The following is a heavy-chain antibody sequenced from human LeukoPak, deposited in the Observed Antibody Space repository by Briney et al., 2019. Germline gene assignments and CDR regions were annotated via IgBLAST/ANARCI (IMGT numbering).Heavy chain of an antibody. D-gene: IGHD5-18*01. CDR3: ARTFGNNYGDY. Sequence: GGSLRLSCAASGFTFSTYWMHWVRQAPGKGLVWVSRINVDGSTTTYADSVKGRFTISRDNAKNTLYLQMNSLRGEDTAVYYCARTFGNNYGDYWGHGTLLTVSS. CDR1: GFTFSTYW. J-gene: IGHJ4*01. V-gene: IGHV3-74*01. CDR2: INVDGSTT.